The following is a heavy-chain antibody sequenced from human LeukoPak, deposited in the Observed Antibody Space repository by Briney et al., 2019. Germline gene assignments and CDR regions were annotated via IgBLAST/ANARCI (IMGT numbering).Heavy chain of an antibody. J-gene: IGHJ4*02. CDR3: ARGLGYSYGFGDY. CDR2: MYYSGNT. D-gene: IGHD5-18*01. CDR1: GGSISSSSNY. Sequence: SETLSLTCTVSGGSISSSSNYWGWIRQPPGKGLEWIGSMYYSGNTYYNPSLKSRVTISVDTSKNQFSLKLSSVTAADTAVYYCARGLGYSYGFGDYWGQGTLVTVSS. V-gene: IGHV4-39*01.